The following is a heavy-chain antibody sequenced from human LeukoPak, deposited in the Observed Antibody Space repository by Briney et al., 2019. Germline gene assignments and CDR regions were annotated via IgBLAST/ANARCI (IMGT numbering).Heavy chain of an antibody. V-gene: IGHV3-7*03. Sequence: GGSLRLSCAASGLTFSNYWMDWVRQAPGKGLEWVANIKQDGSEKNYVDSVKGRFIISRDNAKSPLYLQMNTLRADDTAVYYCARDGFGTGSNWGQGTLVTVSS. CDR1: GLTFSNYW. J-gene: IGHJ4*02. D-gene: IGHD3-16*01. CDR3: ARDGFGTGSN. CDR2: IKQDGSEK.